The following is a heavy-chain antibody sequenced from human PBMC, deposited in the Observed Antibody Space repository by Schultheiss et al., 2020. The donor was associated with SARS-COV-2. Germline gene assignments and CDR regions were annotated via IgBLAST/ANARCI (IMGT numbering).Heavy chain of an antibody. Sequence: GGSLRLSCAASGFTFSSYGMHWVRQAPGKGLEWVAFIWYDGSNKYYADSVKGRFTISRDNSKNTLYLQMNSLRAEDTAVYYCARASFTPSAYFDWSRGGMDVWGQGTTVTVAS. D-gene: IGHD3-9*01. CDR2: IWYDGSNK. V-gene: IGHV3-33*01. CDR1: GFTFSSYG. CDR3: ARASFTPSAYFDWSRGGMDV. J-gene: IGHJ6*02.